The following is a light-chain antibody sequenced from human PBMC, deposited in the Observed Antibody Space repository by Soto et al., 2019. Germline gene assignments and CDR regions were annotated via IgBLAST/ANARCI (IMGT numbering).Light chain of an antibody. CDR2: AAS. V-gene: IGKV1D-12*01. Sequence: DIKMTQSPSSVSADVGERVTITCRASQVMSSWLAWYQQKPGKAPKLLIFAASTLQSGVPSRFSGSGSRTDFTLTITSLQPEDIGTYYCQQTDTLPSTFGQGTRLEIK. J-gene: IGKJ5*01. CDR3: QQTDTLPST. CDR1: QVMSSW.